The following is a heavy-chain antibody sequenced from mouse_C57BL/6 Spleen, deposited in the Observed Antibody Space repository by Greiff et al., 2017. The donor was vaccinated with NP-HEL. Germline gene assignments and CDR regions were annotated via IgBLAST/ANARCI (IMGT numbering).Heavy chain of an antibody. J-gene: IGHJ3*01. CDR1: GYSFTGYY. Sequence: EVQLPQSGPELVKPGASVKISCKASGYSFTGYYMNWVKQSPEKSLEWIGELNPSTGGTTYNQKFKAKATLTVDKSSSTAYMQLKSLTSEDSAVYDCARPPYYSNFSWFAYWGQGTLVTVSA. CDR3: ARPPYYSNFSWFAY. V-gene: IGHV1-42*01. CDR2: LNPSTGGT. D-gene: IGHD2-5*01.